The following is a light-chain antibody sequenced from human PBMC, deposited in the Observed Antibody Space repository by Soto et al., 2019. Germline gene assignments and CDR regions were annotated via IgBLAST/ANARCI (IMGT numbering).Light chain of an antibody. V-gene: IGKV3-20*01. J-gene: IGKJ1*01. Sequence: EIVLTQSPGTLSLSPGARATLSCRASQSVSSNFLAWYQQKPGQAPRLFIYGASTRATGIPDRFSGSGSGTDLTLNISRLEPEDVEVYYCQQYNSSPRTFGQGTKVEIK. CDR2: GAS. CDR3: QQYNSSPRT. CDR1: QSVSSNF.